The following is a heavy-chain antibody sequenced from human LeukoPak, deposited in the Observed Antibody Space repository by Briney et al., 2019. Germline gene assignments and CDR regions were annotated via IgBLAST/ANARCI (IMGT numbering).Heavy chain of an antibody. CDR3: ARADGSTSWFDY. Sequence: PSETLSLTCTVSGGSIRTYYWSWLRQPAGEGLEWIGHIYAGRSANSNPSLKSRVTMSVDSSKNQIPLKLRSVTAADTAVYYCARADGSTSWFDYWGQGALVIVSS. CDR2: IYAGRSA. V-gene: IGHV4-4*07. CDR1: GGSIRTYY. J-gene: IGHJ4*02. D-gene: IGHD2-2*01.